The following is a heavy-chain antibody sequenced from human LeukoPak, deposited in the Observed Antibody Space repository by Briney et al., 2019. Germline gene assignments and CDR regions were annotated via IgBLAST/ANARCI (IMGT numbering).Heavy chain of an antibody. D-gene: IGHD6-13*01. J-gene: IGHJ1*01. Sequence: GGSLRLSCAASGFTFSSYAMSWVRQAPGKGLEWVSAISGGGGSTYYADSVKGRFTISRDNSKNTLYLQMNSLRAEDTAVYYCATNPAAAGRVQHWGQGTLVTVSS. CDR2: ISGGGGST. CDR1: GFTFSSYA. V-gene: IGHV3-23*01. CDR3: ATNPAAAGRVQH.